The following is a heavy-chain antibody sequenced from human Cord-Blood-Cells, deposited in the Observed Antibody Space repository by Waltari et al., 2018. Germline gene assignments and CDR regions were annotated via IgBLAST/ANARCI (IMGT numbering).Heavy chain of an antibody. CDR3: ARVSSIYYYGMDV. CDR1: GYTFTGYY. D-gene: IGHD6-13*01. J-gene: IGHJ6*02. Sequence: QVQLVQSGAEVKKPGASVQVSCKASGYTFTGYYLHWVRQAPGQGLEWMGWINPKRGGTNYAQKFQGWVTMTRDTSISTAYMELSRLRSDDTAVYYCARVSSIYYYGMDVWGQGTTVTVSS. V-gene: IGHV1-2*04. CDR2: INPKRGGT.